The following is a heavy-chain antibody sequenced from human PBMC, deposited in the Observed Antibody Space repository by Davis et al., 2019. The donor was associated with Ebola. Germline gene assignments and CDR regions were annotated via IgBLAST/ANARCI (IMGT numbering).Heavy chain of an antibody. D-gene: IGHD3-10*01. CDR2: ISGSGGST. Sequence: GESLKISCAASGFTFSSYAMSWVRQAPGKGLEWVSAISGSGGSTYYADSVKGRFTISRDNSKNTLYLQMNSLRAEDTAVYYCAKRLLWFGDEYGEFDYWGQGTLVTVSS. CDR1: GFTFSSYA. J-gene: IGHJ4*02. V-gene: IGHV3-23*01. CDR3: AKRLLWFGDEYGEFDY.